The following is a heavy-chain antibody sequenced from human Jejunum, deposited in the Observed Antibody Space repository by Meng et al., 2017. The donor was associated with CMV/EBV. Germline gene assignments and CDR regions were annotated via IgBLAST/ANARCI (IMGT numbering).Heavy chain of an antibody. CDR2: MSYDETRK. CDR3: TKKAPYVSGNNDGFLDN. CDR1: FTFSDYG. J-gene: IGHJ4*02. V-gene: IGHV3-30*18. D-gene: IGHD3-3*01. Sequence: FTFSDYGICWVRQARGEGLEWVAVMSYDETRKNYADTEKGRFTICRDNYKNTHYLQMNSLTTEDTAVYYCTKKAPYVSGNNDGFLDNWGQGTLVTVSS.